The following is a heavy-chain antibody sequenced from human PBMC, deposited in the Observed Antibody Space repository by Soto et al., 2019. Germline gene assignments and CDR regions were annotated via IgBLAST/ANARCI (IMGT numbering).Heavy chain of an antibody. CDR1: GFTFSSHA. Sequence: EVPLLESGGGLVQPGVALRLSCAASGFTFSSHAMSWVRQAPGKGLEWISSISAGSEGAYYADSVKGRFTISRDNSNNTLYLQMKSLRAEDTAVYYCARDLWWYLHWGQGTLVTLSS. V-gene: IGHV3-23*01. CDR3: ARDLWWYLH. D-gene: IGHD2-15*01. CDR2: ISAGSEGA. J-gene: IGHJ4*02.